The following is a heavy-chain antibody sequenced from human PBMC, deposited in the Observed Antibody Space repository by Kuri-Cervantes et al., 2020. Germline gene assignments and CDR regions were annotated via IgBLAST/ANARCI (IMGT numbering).Heavy chain of an antibody. Sequence: ETLSLTCAASGFTVSSNYMSWVRQAPGKGLEWVSVIYSGGSTYYADSVKGRFTISRDNSKNTLYLQMNSLRAEDTAVYYCARQRYRGPFDYWGQGTLVTVSS. J-gene: IGHJ4*02. D-gene: IGHD3-9*01. CDR2: IYSGGST. CDR1: GFTVSSNY. V-gene: IGHV3-53*05. CDR3: ARQRYRGPFDY.